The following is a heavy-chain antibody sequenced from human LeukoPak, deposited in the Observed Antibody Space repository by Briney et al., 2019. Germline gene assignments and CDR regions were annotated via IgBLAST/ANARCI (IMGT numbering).Heavy chain of an antibody. Sequence: GGSLRLSCAASGFTFSGSAMHWVRQASGKGLEWVGRIRSKANSYATAYAASVKGRFTISRDDSKNTAYLQMNSLKTEDTAAYYCTTPGGYYFDYWGQGTLVTVSS. CDR3: TTPGGYYFDY. CDR1: GFTFSGSA. CDR2: IRSKANSYAT. V-gene: IGHV3-73*01. D-gene: IGHD3-16*01. J-gene: IGHJ4*02.